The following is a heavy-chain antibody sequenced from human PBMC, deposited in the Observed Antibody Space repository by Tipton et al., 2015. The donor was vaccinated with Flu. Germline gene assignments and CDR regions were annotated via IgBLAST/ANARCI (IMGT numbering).Heavy chain of an antibody. V-gene: IGHV4-39*07. CDR3: ARRDYSNYVSEPKNWFGP. CDR2: IYSSGST. CDR1: GGSISSSSDY. D-gene: IGHD4-11*01. Sequence: TLSLTCNVSGGSISSSSDYWGWIRQPPGKGLEWIGTIYSSGSTYFNPSLRSRVTISIDTPKNQFSLNMRSVTAADMAVYYCARRDYSNYVSEPKNWFGPWGQGILVTVS. J-gene: IGHJ5*02.